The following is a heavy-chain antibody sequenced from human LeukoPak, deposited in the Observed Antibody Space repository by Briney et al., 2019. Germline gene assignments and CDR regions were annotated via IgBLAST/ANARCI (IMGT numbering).Heavy chain of an antibody. D-gene: IGHD4-17*01. V-gene: IGHV3-23*01. Sequence: PGGSLRLSCAASGFTFSSYAMSWVRQAPGKGLEWVSAISDSGGSTYYADSVKGRFTIYRDNSKTALYLQMSSLRAEDRAVYYCAKDRYGDYVGFSYWGQGTLVTVSS. CDR2: ISDSGGST. CDR3: AKDRYGDYVGFSY. CDR1: GFTFSSYA. J-gene: IGHJ4*02.